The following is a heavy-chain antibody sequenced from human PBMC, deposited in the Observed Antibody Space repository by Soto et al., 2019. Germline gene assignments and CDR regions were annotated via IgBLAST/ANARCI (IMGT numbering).Heavy chain of an antibody. CDR1: GASISRYY. V-gene: IGHV4-59*01. CDR3: ARGQKATGKKKYYYYYGMDV. J-gene: IGHJ6*02. CDR2: IYYRRST. Sequence: NPSDTLSPTCTVSGASISRYYWSWIRQPPGKGLGWIGYIYYRRSTNYNPSLKSRVTISVDTSKSQFSLKLSSVTAADTAVYYCARGQKATGKKKYYYYYGMDVWGQGTTVTVSS. D-gene: IGHD5-12*01.